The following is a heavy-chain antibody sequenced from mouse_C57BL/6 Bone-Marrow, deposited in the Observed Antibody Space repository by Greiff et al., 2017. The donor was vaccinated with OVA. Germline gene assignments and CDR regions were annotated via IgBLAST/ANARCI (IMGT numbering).Heavy chain of an antibody. CDR3: ARDRLRRAWFAY. D-gene: IGHD2-4*01. V-gene: IGHV5-12*01. CDR1: GFTFSDYY. CDR2: ISNGGGST. J-gene: IGHJ3*01. Sequence: EVQVVESGGGLVQPGGSLKLSCAASGFTFSDYYMYWVRQTPEKRLEWVAYISNGGGSTYYPDTVKGRFTISRDNAKNTLYLQMSRLKSEDTAMYYCARDRLRRAWFAYWGQGTLVTVSA.